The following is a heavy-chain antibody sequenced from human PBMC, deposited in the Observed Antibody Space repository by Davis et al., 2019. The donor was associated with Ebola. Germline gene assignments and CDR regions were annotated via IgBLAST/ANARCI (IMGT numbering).Heavy chain of an antibody. CDR1: GFTVSSNY. J-gene: IGHJ4*02. CDR2: IYSGGST. Sequence: PGGSLRLSCAASGFTVSSNYMSWVRQAPGKGLEWVSVIYSGGSTYYADSVKGRFTISRDNSKNTLYLQMNSLRAEDTAVYYCARDFSGGSYKGDYWGQGTLVTVSS. CDR3: ARDFSGGSYKGDY. V-gene: IGHV3-53*01. D-gene: IGHD1-26*01.